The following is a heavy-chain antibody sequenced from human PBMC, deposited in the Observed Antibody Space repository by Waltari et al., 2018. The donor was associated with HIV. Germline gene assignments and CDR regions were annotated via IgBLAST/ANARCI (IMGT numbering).Heavy chain of an antibody. V-gene: IGHV4-59*01. Sequence: QVQLQASGPGLVKPSETLSLTCTVSGASISSYYWTWLRQPPGKGLDWIGYTFYSGSTNYNPSLKSRVTISVDTAKNQLTLKLTSVTAADTAVYYCARGANWFDPWGQGTQVTVSS. J-gene: IGHJ5*02. CDR2: TFYSGST. CDR1: GASISSYY. CDR3: ARGANWFDP.